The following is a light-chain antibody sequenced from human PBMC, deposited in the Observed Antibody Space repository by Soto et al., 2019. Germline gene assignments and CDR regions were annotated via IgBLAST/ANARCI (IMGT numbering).Light chain of an antibody. V-gene: IGKV1-5*03. CDR2: KTS. CDR1: QSISSW. J-gene: IGKJ1*01. Sequence: DMQMTQPPVTLGASVGDRGTIACRASQSISSWLAWYEQTPGQAPKLLIYKTSSYARGVPSRFRGRGSGTNFTITSTSLQPDDFATYYCQPYHPYCPFGQGSKVDVK. CDR3: QPYHPYCP.